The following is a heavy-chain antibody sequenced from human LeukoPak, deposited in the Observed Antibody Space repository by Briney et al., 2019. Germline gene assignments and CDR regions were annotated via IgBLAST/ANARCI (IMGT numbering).Heavy chain of an antibody. CDR3: ARDGGYSYGRRTFDY. V-gene: IGHV3-33*01. D-gene: IGHD5-18*01. CDR1: GFNFGIYG. J-gene: IGHJ4*02. Sequence: PGRSLRLSCTASGFNFGIYGMHWVRQAPGKGLEWVAVMWDDGTNEHYVESVKGRFTISRDNGKRTLYLQMNSLRAEDTAVYYCARDGGYSYGRRTFDYWGQGTLVTVSS. CDR2: MWDDGTNE.